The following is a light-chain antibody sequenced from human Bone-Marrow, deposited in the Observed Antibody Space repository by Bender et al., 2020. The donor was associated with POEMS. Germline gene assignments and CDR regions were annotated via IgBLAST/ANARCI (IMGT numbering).Light chain of an antibody. CDR2: DDS. CDR1: NIGSES. Sequence: SSVLTQPPSVSVVPGQTASIICGGDNIGSESVYWYQQRPGQAPMLVVYDDSGRPSGIPERFSGSNSGKTAHLTIARVEGGDEADYYCQVWENNGDHCVFGGGTKLTVL. CDR3: QVWENNGDHCV. J-gene: IGLJ3*02. V-gene: IGLV3-21*02.